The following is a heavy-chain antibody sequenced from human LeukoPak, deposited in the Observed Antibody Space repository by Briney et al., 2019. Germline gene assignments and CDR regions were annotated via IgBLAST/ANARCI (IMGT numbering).Heavy chain of an antibody. CDR3: ARDPDRAMGGAAFDI. CDR2: IIPMFGTA. V-gene: IGHV1-69*13. Sequence: AAVRVSCKPSGDTFSSSAISWVRHAPRQGLEWMGRIIPMFGTANYAQTFQSRVTITADESTSTAYMELSSLRSEDTAVYYCARDPDRAMGGAAFDIWGQGTMVTVSS. J-gene: IGHJ3*02. CDR1: GDTFSSSA. D-gene: IGHD5-18*01.